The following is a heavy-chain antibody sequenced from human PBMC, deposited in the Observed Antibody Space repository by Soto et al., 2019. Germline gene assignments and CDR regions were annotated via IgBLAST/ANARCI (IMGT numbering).Heavy chain of an antibody. CDR1: GYSFTSYW. CDR2: IYPGDSDT. J-gene: IGHJ6*02. V-gene: IGHV5-51*01. CDR3: ARHKGIAARPVSYYYYYGMDV. D-gene: IGHD6-6*01. Sequence: GESLKISCKGSGYSFTSYWIGWVRQMPGKGLEWMGIIYPGDSDTRYSPSFQGQVTISADESISTAYLQWSSLKASDTAMYYCARHKGIAARPVSYYYYYGMDVWGQGTTVTVSS.